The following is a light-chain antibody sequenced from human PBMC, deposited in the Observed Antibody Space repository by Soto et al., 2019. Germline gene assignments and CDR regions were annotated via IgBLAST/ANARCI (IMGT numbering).Light chain of an antibody. Sequence: DIQMTQSPSSLSASVGDRVTITCRASQSISSYLNWYQQKPGKAPKLLIYAASSLQSGVPSRFSGSGSGTDFTLTISSLQPEDFATYYCQQSYSTPITFGQGTRWRLN. CDR3: QQSYSTPIT. V-gene: IGKV1-39*01. CDR2: AAS. J-gene: IGKJ5*01. CDR1: QSISSY.